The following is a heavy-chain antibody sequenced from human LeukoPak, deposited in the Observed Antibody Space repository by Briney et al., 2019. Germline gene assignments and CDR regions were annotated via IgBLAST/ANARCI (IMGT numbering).Heavy chain of an antibody. Sequence: GGSLRLSCAASRFTFSSYAMSWVRQAPGKGLEWVSAVSGSGGSTYYADSVKGRFTISRDNSKNTLFLQMNSLRAEDTAVYYCAKGPGDYYMYYFDYWGQGTLVTVSS. D-gene: IGHD3-22*01. J-gene: IGHJ4*02. CDR3: AKGPGDYYMYYFDY. CDR2: VSGSGGST. V-gene: IGHV3-23*01. CDR1: RFTFSSYA.